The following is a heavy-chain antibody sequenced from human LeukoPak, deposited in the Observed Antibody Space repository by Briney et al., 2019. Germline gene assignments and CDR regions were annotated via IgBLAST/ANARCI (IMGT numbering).Heavy chain of an antibody. CDR1: GFTFGNYD. CDR3: ASSPAYCSSRDAIDP. D-gene: IGHD6-13*01. CDR2: IGTGGDT. J-gene: IGHJ5*02. Sequence: GGSLRLSCAASGFTFGNYDMHWVRQAAGKGLEWVSGIGTGGDTYYSGSVKGRFTISRDNARNSLYLHMSSLTAGDTALYFCASSPAYCSSRDAIDPLGQATLGNGSS. V-gene: IGHV3-13*01.